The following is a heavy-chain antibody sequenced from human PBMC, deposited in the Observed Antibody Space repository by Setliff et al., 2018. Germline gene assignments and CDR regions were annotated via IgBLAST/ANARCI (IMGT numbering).Heavy chain of an antibody. D-gene: IGHD1-1*01. Sequence: PSETLSLTCTVSGGSINSGVYYWGWIRQHPGKGLEWIGRIYHGGDTYYNASLKSRLTISVDTSKNQFSLKLRSVTAADTAVYYCARTGTYRYFDYWGQGALVTVSS. J-gene: IGHJ4*02. CDR1: GGSINSGVYY. CDR3: ARTGTYRYFDY. CDR2: IYHGGDT. V-gene: IGHV4-39*01.